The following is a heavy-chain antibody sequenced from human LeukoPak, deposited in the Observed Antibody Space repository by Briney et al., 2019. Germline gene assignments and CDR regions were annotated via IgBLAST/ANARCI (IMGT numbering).Heavy chain of an antibody. CDR3: AALFIAAEYGSDFDY. D-gene: IGHD6-13*01. V-gene: IGHV1-58*01. Sequence: GTSVKVSCKASGFTFTSSAVQWVRQARGQRLEWIGWIVVGSGNTNYAQKFQERVTITRDMSTSTAYMELSSLRSEDTAVYYCAALFIAAEYGSDFDYWGQGTLVTVSS. CDR2: IVVGSGNT. J-gene: IGHJ4*02. CDR1: GFTFTSSA.